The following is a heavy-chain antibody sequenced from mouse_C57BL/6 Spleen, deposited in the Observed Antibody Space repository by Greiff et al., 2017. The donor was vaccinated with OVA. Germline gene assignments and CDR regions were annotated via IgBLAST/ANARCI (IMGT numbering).Heavy chain of an antibody. V-gene: IGHV5-17*01. CDR1: GFTFSDYG. J-gene: IGHJ2*01. Sequence: EVMLVESGGGLVKPGGSLKLSCAASGFTFSDYGMHWVRQAPEKGLEWVAYISSGSSTIYYADTVKGRFTISRDNAKNTLFLQMTSLRSEDTAMYYCARPRDYYGSPYFDYWGQGTTLTVSS. D-gene: IGHD1-1*01. CDR2: ISSGSSTI. CDR3: ARPRDYYGSPYFDY.